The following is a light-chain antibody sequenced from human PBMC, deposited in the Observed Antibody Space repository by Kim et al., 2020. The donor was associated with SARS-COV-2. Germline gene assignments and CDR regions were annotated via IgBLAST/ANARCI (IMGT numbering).Light chain of an antibody. CDR1: KLGDKY. V-gene: IGLV3-1*01. J-gene: IGLJ3*02. Sequence: VSPGQTASITFSGEKLGDKYACWYQQKPGQPPVLVIYQDSKRPSGIPERFSGSNSGNTATLTISGTQAMDEADYYCQAWDSSTAWVFGGGTQLTVL. CDR3: QAWDSSTAWV. CDR2: QDS.